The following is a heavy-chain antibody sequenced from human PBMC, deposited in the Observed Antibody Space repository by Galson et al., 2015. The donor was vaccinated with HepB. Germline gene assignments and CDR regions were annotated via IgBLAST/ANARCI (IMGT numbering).Heavy chain of an antibody. CDR3: ATDGTGDRWYFDL. V-gene: IGHV1-24*01. CDR1: GYTLTELS. CDR2: FDPEDGET. J-gene: IGHJ2*01. Sequence: SVKVSCKASGYTLTELSMHWVRQAPGKGLEWMGGFDPEDGETIYAQKFQGRVTMTEDTSTDTAYMELSSLRSEDTAVYYCATDGTGDRWYFDLWGRGTLVTVSS. D-gene: IGHD7-27*01.